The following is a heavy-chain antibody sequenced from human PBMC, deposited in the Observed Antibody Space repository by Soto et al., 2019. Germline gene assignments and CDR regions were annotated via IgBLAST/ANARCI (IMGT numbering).Heavy chain of an antibody. Sequence: GASVKVSCKASGYAFSSIGISWVRQAPGQGLEWMGWISPYKGNTHYAQGLQGRVTMTTDTSTSTAYMELRSLTSDDSAVYYCARDLIVDGPDNYAMDVWGQGTTVTVSS. CDR1: GYAFSSIG. CDR2: ISPYKGNT. V-gene: IGHV1-18*01. CDR3: ARDLIVDGPDNYAMDV. D-gene: IGHD3-22*01. J-gene: IGHJ6*02.